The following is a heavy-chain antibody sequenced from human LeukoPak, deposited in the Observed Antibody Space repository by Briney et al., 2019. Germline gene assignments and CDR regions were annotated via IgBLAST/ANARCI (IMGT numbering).Heavy chain of an antibody. J-gene: IGHJ6*03. Sequence: ASVKVSCKASGYTFTGYYMHWVRQAPGQGLEWMGWINPNSGGTNYAQKFQGRVTMTRDTSISTAYMELSRLRSDDTAVYYCARGSRGSGYDYDYYYMDVWGKGTTVTVSS. V-gene: IGHV1-2*02. CDR1: GYTFTGYY. CDR3: ARGSRGSGYDYDYYYMDV. CDR2: INPNSGGT. D-gene: IGHD5-12*01.